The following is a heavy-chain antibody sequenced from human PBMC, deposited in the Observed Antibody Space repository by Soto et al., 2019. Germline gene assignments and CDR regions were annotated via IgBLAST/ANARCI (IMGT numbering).Heavy chain of an antibody. V-gene: IGHV4-61*08. CDR1: GGSISSGGYY. Sequence: SETLSLTCTASGGSISSGGYYWSWIRQHPGKGLEWIGYIYYSGSTNYNPSLKSRVTISVDTSKNQFSLNLSSVTAADTAVYYCARQRELLFHPYFDYWGQGTMVTV. J-gene: IGHJ4*02. CDR2: IYYSGST. D-gene: IGHD3-10*01. CDR3: ARQRELLFHPYFDY.